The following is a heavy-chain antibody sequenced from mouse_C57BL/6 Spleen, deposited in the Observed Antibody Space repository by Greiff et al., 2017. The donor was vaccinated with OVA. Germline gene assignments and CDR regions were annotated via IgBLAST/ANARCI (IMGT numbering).Heavy chain of an antibody. V-gene: IGHV1-82*01. J-gene: IGHJ2*01. CDR3: ARGVLRYYFDY. CDR1: GYAFSSSW. Sequence: VKVVESGPELVKPGASVKISCKASGYAFSSSWMNWVKQRPGKGLEWIGRIYPGDGDTNYNGKFKGKATLTADKSSSTAYMQLSSLTSEDSAVYFCARGVLRYYFDYWGQGTTLTVSS. D-gene: IGHD1-1*01. CDR2: IYPGDGDT.